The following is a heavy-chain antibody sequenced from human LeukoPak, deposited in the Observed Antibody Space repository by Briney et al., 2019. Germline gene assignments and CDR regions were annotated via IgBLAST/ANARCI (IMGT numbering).Heavy chain of an antibody. V-gene: IGHV3-30-3*01. J-gene: IGHJ4*02. CDR2: ISYDGSNK. D-gene: IGHD4-17*01. CDR1: GFTFSSYA. CDR3: ARDDYGDLAGGCHY. Sequence: PGGSLRLSCAASGFTFSSYAMHWVRQAPGKGLEWVAVISYDGSNKYYADSVKGRFTISRDNSKNTLYLQMNSLRAEDTAVYYCARDDYGDLAGGCHYWGQGTLVTVSS.